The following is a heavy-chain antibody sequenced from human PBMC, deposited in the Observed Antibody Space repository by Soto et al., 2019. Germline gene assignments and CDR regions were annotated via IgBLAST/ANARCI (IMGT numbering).Heavy chain of an antibody. CDR1: GFTFNTFE. CDR2: ISDDSSRT. V-gene: IGHV3-23*01. Sequence: EVQLLESGGGLVQPGGSLRLSCAASGFTFNTFEMSWVRQAPGRGLEWVSFISDDSSRTYYADAVKGRFTISRDNSKYARYLQRNSLTAEDTAVYACVKGGWLDFWGQGTLVTVSS. CDR3: VKGGWLDF. J-gene: IGHJ5*01. D-gene: IGHD3-16*01.